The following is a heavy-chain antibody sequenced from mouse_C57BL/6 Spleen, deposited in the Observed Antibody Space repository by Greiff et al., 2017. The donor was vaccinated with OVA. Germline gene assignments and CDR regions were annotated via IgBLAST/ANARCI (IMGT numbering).Heavy chain of an antibody. CDR3: ARDLITTVVGDYFDY. V-gene: IGHV5-4*01. D-gene: IGHD1-1*01. CDR2: ISDGGSYT. J-gene: IGHJ2*01. CDR1: GFTFSSYA. Sequence: EVHLVESGGGFVKPGGSLKLSCAASGFTFSSYAMSWVRQTPEKRLEWVATISDGGSYTYYPDNVKGRFTISRDNAKNNLYLQMSHLKSEDTAMYYCARDLITTVVGDYFDYWGQGTTLTVSS.